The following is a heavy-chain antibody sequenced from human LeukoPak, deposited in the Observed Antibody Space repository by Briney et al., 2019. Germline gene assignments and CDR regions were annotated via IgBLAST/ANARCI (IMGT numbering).Heavy chain of an antibody. CDR2: IYHGGST. CDR3: AKGEDHGSGTVHFAA. D-gene: IGHD3-10*01. CDR1: GGSISSSNW. Sequence: SGTLCLTCAVSGGSISSSNWWGWVRQPPGQGLEWIGEIYHGGSTNYNPSLKSRVAMSVDRSRNQFSLQLSSVTAADTAVYYCAKGEDHGSGTVHFAAWGQGTLVTVSS. V-gene: IGHV4-4*02. J-gene: IGHJ4*02.